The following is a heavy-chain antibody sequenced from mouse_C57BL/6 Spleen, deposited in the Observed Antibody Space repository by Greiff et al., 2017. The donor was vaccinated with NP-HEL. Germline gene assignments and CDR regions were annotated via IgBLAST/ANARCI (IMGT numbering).Heavy chain of an antibody. D-gene: IGHD1-1*01. CDR3: ARWETVGAMDY. CDR2: IHPNSGST. CDR1: GYTFTSYW. Sequence: QVQLQQPGAELVKPGASVKLSCKASGYTFTSYWMHWVKQRPGQGLEWIGMIHPNSGSTNYNEKFKSKATLTVDKSSSTAYMQLSSLTSEDSAVYYCARWETVGAMDYWGQGTSVTVSS. V-gene: IGHV1-64*01. J-gene: IGHJ4*01.